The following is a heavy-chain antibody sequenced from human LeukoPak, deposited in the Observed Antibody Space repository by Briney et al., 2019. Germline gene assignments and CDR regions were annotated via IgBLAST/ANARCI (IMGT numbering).Heavy chain of an antibody. CDR2: ISPAGGTT. J-gene: IGHJ5*02. CDR1: GFTFSSEA. Sequence: GGSLRLSCTVSGFTFSSEAMGWVRQLPGGGLEWVSTISPAGGTTYYAESMKGRFTISRDNAKNTLYLQMNSLIAEDTAVYYCAREAPHHWGQGTLVTVSS. CDR3: AREAPHH. V-gene: IGHV3-23*01.